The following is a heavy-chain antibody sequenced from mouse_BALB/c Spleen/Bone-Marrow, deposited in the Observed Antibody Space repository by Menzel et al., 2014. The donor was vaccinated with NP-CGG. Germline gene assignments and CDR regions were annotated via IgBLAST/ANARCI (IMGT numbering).Heavy chain of an antibody. J-gene: IGHJ1*01. V-gene: IGHV1S34*01. D-gene: IGHD1-1*01. CDR2: ISCYNGAT. CDR1: GYSFTGYY. CDR3: ATGSSYWYFDV. Sequence: LVKTGASVKISCKASGYSFTGYYRHWVKQSHGKSLEWIGYISCYNGATSYNQKFKGKATFTVDTSSSTAYTQFNSLTSEDSAVYYCATGSSYWYFDVWGAGTTVTVSS.